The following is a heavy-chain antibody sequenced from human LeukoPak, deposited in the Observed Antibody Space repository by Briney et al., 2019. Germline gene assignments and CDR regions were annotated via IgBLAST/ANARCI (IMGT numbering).Heavy chain of an antibody. CDR3: TRGDPDF. CDR1: VFTFSNYW. CDR2: IKQDGSAK. V-gene: IGHV3-7*01. J-gene: IGHJ4*02. Sequence: GGSLRLSCAASVFTFSNYWMQWVRQAPGKGLEWVANIKQDGSAKYYVDSVKGRFTISKDSAKNSLYLQMNSLRVDDKAVYYCTRGDPDFWGQGTLVTVSS. D-gene: IGHD3-3*01.